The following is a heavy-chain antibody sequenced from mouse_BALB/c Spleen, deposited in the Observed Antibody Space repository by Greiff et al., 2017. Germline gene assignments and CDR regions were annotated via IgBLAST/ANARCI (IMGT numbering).Heavy chain of an antibody. D-gene: IGHD1-2*01. CDR2: ISSGGGST. CDR3: ARRLRPYYYAMDY. CDR1: GFAFSSYD. V-gene: IGHV5-12-1*01. Sequence: DVHLVESGGGLVKPGGSLKLSCAASGFAFSSYDMSWVRQTPEKRLEWVAYISSGGGSTYYPDTVKGRFTISRDNAKNTLYLQMSSLKSEDTAMYYCARRLRPYYYAMDYWGQGTSVTVSS. J-gene: IGHJ4*01.